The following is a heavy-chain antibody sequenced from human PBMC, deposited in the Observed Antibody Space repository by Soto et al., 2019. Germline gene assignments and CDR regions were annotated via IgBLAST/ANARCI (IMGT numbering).Heavy chain of an antibody. CDR1: GYTFTSYG. J-gene: IGHJ4*02. CDR3: ARDRMVDYVWGSYRLFDY. D-gene: IGHD3-16*02. Sequence: ASVKVSCKASGYTFTSYGISWVRQAPGQGLEWMGWISAYNGNTNYAQKLQGRVTMTTDTSTSTAYMELRSLRSDDTAVYYCARDRMVDYVWGSYRLFDYWGQGTLVTVSS. CDR2: ISAYNGNT. V-gene: IGHV1-18*01.